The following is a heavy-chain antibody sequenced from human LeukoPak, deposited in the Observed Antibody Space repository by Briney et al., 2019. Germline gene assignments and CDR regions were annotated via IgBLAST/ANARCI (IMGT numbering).Heavy chain of an antibody. D-gene: IGHD3-10*01. CDR3: ARSGDGSGKGDWFDP. CDR1: GYSFTSYW. J-gene: IGHJ5*02. V-gene: IGHV5-51*01. Sequence: GEALKISCKGSGYSFTSYWIGWVRPMPGKGLEWMGIIYPGDSDTRYSPSFQGQVTISADKSISTAYLQWSSLKASDTAMYYCARSGDGSGKGDWFDPWGQGTLVTVSS. CDR2: IYPGDSDT.